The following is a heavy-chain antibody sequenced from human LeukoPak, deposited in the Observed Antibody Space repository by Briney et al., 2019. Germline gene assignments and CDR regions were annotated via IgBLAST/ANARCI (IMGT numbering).Heavy chain of an antibody. J-gene: IGHJ6*03. CDR3: AREVGVYYYYMDV. CDR2: IYYSGST. D-gene: IGHD3-10*01. CDR1: GGSISSHY. V-gene: IGHV4-59*11. Sequence: SETLSLTCTVSGGSISSHYWSWIRQPPGKGLEWIGYIYYSGSTNYNPSLKSRVTISVDTSKNQFSLKLSSVTAADTAVYYCAREVGVYYYYMDVWGKGTTVTVSS.